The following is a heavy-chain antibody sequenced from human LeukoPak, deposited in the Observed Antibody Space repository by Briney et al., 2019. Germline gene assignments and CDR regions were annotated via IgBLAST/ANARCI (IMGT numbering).Heavy chain of an antibody. Sequence: PGGSLRLSCAASGFTFRSYAMSWVRQAPGRGLEWVANIHPEGNEKYHVGSVKGRFTISRDNAKNSLFLQMNGLRVEDTAVYYCARGDDFSGDHWGQGTLVTVSS. CDR2: IHPEGNEK. CDR1: GFTFRSYA. D-gene: IGHD1-1*01. V-gene: IGHV3-7*04. CDR3: ARGDDFSGDH. J-gene: IGHJ4*02.